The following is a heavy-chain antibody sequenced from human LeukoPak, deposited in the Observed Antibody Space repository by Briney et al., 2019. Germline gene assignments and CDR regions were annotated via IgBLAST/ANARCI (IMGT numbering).Heavy chain of an antibody. CDR3: ARDLIAVAHYFDY. CDR1: GYTFTGYY. CDR2: INPNSGGT. J-gene: IGHJ4*02. V-gene: IGHV1-2*02. D-gene: IGHD6-19*01. Sequence: ASVRVSFKASGYTFTGYYMHWVRQAPGQGLEWMGWINPNSGGTNYAQKFQGRVTMTRDTSISTAYMELSRLRSDDTAVYYCARDLIAVAHYFDYWGQGTLVTVSS.